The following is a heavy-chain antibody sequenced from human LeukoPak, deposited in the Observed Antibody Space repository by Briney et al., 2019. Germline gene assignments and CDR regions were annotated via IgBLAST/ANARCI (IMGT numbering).Heavy chain of an antibody. Sequence: SETLSLTCAVYGGSFSGYYWSWIRQPPGKGLEWIGEINHSGSTNYNPSLKSRVTISVDTSKNQFSLKLSSVTAADTAVYYCARDTGHYYFDYWGQGTLVTVSS. CDR3: ARDTGHYYFDY. CDR1: GGSFSGYY. CDR2: INHSGST. V-gene: IGHV4-34*01. J-gene: IGHJ4*02. D-gene: IGHD4-17*01.